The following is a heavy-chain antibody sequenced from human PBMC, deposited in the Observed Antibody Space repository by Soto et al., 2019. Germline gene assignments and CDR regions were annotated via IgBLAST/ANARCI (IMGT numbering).Heavy chain of an antibody. D-gene: IGHD6-6*01. CDR2: LTGSGGST. J-gene: IGHJ4*02. CDR1: GFTFSSYA. V-gene: IGHV3-23*01. CDR3: AKGSASSRPYYFDS. Sequence: EVQLLESGGGLLQPGGSLRLSCAPSGFTFSSYAMSWVRQAPGKGLEWVAALTGSGGSTYDADSVKGRFTSSRDNSKSTLHLKMHSLRVEDTGTYYRAKGSASSRPYYFDSWGQGSLVTVSS.